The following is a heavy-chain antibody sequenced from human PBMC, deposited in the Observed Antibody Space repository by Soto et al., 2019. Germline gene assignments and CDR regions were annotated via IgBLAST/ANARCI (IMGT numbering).Heavy chain of an antibody. CDR3: AKDRARPGIAAAGTFNWFDP. D-gene: IGHD6-13*01. J-gene: IGHJ5*02. Sequence: VGSLRLSCAASGFTFSSYATSWVRQAPGKGLEWVSAISGSGGSTYYADSVKGRFTISRDNSKNTLYLQMNSLRAEDTAVYYCAKDRARPGIAAAGTFNWFDPWGQGTLVTVSS. CDR1: GFTFSSYA. V-gene: IGHV3-23*01. CDR2: ISGSGGST.